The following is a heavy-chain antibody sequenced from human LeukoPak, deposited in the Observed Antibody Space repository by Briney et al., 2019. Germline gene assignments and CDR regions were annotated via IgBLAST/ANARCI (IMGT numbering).Heavy chain of an antibody. CDR1: GFTFSSYG. J-gene: IGHJ6*02. V-gene: IGHV3-33*01. Sequence: GGSLRLSCAASGFTFSSYGMHWVRQAPGKGLEWVAVIWYDGSNKYYADSVKGRFTISRDNSKNTLYLQMNGLRAEDTAVYYCASIGYGSPNYYYYGMDVWGQGTTVTVSS. CDR3: ASIGYGSPNYYYYGMDV. CDR2: IWYDGSNK. D-gene: IGHD3-22*01.